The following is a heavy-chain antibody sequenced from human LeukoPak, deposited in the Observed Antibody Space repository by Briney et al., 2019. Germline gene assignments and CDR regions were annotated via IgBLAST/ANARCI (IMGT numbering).Heavy chain of an antibody. CDR3: AKESEEEQLLGEAMFDL. D-gene: IGHD3-10*01. Sequence: PGGSLRLSCAVSGFALGSEAMSWVRQSPARGLEWVASISPGGGTTYYADYVKGRFTISRDNSKNSLFVQMNSLRSEDTALYSCAKESEEEQLLGEAMFDLWGRGTLVIVSS. V-gene: IGHV3-23*01. CDR1: GFALGSEA. CDR2: ISPGGGTT. J-gene: IGHJ2*01.